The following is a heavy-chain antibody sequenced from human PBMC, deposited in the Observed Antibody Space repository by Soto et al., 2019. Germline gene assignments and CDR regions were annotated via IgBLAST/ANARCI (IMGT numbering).Heavy chain of an antibody. D-gene: IGHD3-16*02. J-gene: IGHJ5*02. CDR2: ISAYNGNT. CDR3: ARDSKYDYIWGSYRNNWFDP. CDR1: GYTFTSYG. V-gene: IGHV1-18*01. Sequence: QVQLVQSGAEVKKPEASVKVSCKASGYTFTSYGISWVRQAPGQGLEWMGWISAYNGNTNYAQKLQGRVTMTTDTSTSTAYMELRSLRSDDTAVYYCARDSKYDYIWGSYRNNWFDPWGQGTLVTVSS.